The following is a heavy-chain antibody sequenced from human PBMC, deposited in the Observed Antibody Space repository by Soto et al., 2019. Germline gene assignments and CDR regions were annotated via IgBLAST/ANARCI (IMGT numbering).Heavy chain of an antibody. CDR1: GFTFSSYA. D-gene: IGHD3-22*01. V-gene: IGHV3-23*01. J-gene: IGHJ4*02. CDR3: AKAPHYYDSSGYYHY. CDR2: ISGSGGST. Sequence: PGGSLRLSCAASGFTFSSYAMSWVRQAPGKGLEWVSAISGSGGSTYYADSVKGRFTISRDNSKNTLYLQMNSLRAEDTAVYYCAKAPHYYDSSGYYHYWGQGTLVTVSS.